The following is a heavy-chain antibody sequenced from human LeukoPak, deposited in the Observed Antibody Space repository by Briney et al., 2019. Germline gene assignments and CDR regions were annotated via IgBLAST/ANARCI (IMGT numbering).Heavy chain of an antibody. J-gene: IGHJ4*02. Sequence: PGGSLRLSCAASGFTLSNAWMSWVRQAPGKGLEWIGYFSNSGTTNQNPSLKSRVIMSVDTSKNQFSLKLSSVTAADTAVYYCARGSNWGDYWGQGALVTVSS. CDR1: GFTLSNAW. CDR3: ARGSNWGDY. D-gene: IGHD7-27*01. CDR2: FSNSGTT. V-gene: IGHV4-59*12.